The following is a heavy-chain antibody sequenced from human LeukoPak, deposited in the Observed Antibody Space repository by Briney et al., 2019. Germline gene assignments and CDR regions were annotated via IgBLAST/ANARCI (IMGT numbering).Heavy chain of an antibody. CDR1: GFTFSSYA. D-gene: IGHD4-11*01. Sequence: GGSLRLSCAASGFTFSSYAMHWVRQAPGKGLEWVAVIPYDGSNKYYADSVKGRFTISRDNSKNTLYLQMNSLRAEDTAVYYCARGSVTHYYYYGMDVWGQGTTVTVSS. J-gene: IGHJ6*02. V-gene: IGHV3-30-3*01. CDR3: ARGSVTHYYYYGMDV. CDR2: IPYDGSNK.